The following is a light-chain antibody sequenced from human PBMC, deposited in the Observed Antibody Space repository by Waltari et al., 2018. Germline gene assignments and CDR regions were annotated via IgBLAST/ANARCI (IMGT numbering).Light chain of an antibody. CDR1: SSDVGNYNL. CDR3: CSYAGSTTHVI. J-gene: IGLJ2*01. CDR2: EVT. Sequence: QSALTQPASVSGSPGQSITIYCTGTSSDVGNYNLVSWYQQHPGKAPKLMIYEVTKRPSGVSNRFSGSKSGNTASLTISGLQAEDEADYCCCSYAGSTTHVIFGGGTKLTVL. V-gene: IGLV2-23*02.